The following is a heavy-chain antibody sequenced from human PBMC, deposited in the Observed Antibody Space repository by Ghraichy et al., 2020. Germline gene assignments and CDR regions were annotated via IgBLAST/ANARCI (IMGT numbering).Heavy chain of an antibody. CDR1: GDSVSSNSAA. V-gene: IGHV6-1*01. J-gene: IGHJ6*02. CDR3: ARALFPQYSSSWYYYGMDV. CDR2: TYYRSKWYN. D-gene: IGHD6-13*01. Sequence: SQTLSLTCAISGDSVSSNSAAWNWIRQSPSRGLEWLGRTYYRSKWYNDYAVSVKSRITINPDTSKNQFSLQLNSVTPEDTAVYYCARALFPQYSSSWYYYGMDVWGQGTTVTVSS.